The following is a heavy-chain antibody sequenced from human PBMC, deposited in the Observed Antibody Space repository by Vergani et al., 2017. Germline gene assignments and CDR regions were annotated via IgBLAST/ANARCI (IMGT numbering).Heavy chain of an antibody. CDR3: ASGRYCSGGSCRTRRGGLFDY. V-gene: IGHV4-34*01. Sequence: QVQLPQWGAGLLKPSETLSLTCAVYGGSFSGYYWSWIRQPPGKGLEWIGEINHSGSTNYNPSLKSRVTISVDTSKNQFSLKLSSVTAADTAVYYCASGRYCSGGSCRTRRGGLFDYWGQGTLVTVSS. CDR2: INHSGST. D-gene: IGHD2-15*01. CDR1: GGSFSGYY. J-gene: IGHJ4*02.